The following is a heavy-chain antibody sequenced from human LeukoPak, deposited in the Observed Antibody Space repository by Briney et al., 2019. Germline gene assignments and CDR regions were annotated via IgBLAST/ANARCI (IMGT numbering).Heavy chain of an antibody. CDR3: AREGRSSSFLVSYYYGMDV. D-gene: IGHD6-6*01. CDR2: IYYSGST. J-gene: IGHJ6*02. Sequence: PSETLSLTCTVSGGSISSSSYYWGWIRQPPGKGLEWIGSIYYSGSTYYNPSLKSRVTISVDTSKNQFSLKLSSVTAADTAVYYCAREGRSSSFLVSYYYGMDVWGQGTTVTVSS. CDR1: GGSISSSSYY. V-gene: IGHV4-39*02.